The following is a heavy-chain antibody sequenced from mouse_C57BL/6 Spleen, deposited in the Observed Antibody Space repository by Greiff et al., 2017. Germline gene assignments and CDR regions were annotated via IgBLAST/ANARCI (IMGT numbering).Heavy chain of an antibody. CDR3: ARPPYSNDTWFAY. CDR1: GFTFSSYG. D-gene: IGHD2-12*01. V-gene: IGHV5-6*02. Sequence: DVKLVESGGDLVKPGGSLKLSCAASGFTFSSYGMSWVRQTPDKRLEWVATISSGGSYTYYPDSVKGRFTISRDNANNTLYLQMSSLKSEATAMYDCARPPYSNDTWFAYWGQGTLVTVSA. J-gene: IGHJ3*01. CDR2: ISSGGSYT.